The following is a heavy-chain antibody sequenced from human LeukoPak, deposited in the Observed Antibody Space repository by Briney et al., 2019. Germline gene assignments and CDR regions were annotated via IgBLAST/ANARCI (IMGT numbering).Heavy chain of an antibody. Sequence: ASVNVSCKASGGTFSSYAISWVRQAPGQGLEWMGGIIPIFGTANYAQKFQGRLTITADESTSTAYMELSSQRSEDTAVYYCATCARNFYCYRFDYWGQGTLVTVSS. J-gene: IGHJ4*02. CDR1: GGTFSSYA. CDR2: IIPIFGTA. CDR3: ATCARNFYCYRFDY. V-gene: IGHV1-69*13. D-gene: IGHD2-2*02.